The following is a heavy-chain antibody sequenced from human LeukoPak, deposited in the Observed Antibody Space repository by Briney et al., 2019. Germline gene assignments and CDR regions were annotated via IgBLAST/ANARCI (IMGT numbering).Heavy chain of an antibody. CDR1: GSSFTNYW. CDR2: IYPGDSDT. J-gene: IGHJ4*02. D-gene: IGHD3-22*01. V-gene: IGHV5-51*01. Sequence: GGSLQISCRSFGSSFTNYWIGWVRPAAGKGREWMGAIYPGDSDTKYSPSYQGHVTISADRSMKTAYLKWRSLEASDTAMYYCARPTVKTVDDDTSDYVDYWGQGTLVIVSS. CDR3: ARPTVKTVDDDTSDYVDY.